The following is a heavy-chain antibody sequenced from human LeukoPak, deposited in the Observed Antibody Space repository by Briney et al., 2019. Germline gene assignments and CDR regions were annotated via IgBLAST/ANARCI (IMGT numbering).Heavy chain of an antibody. J-gene: IGHJ4*02. V-gene: IGHV1-2*02. CDR1: GYTFTGYY. Sequence: SVKVSCKASGYTFTGYYMHWVRQAPGQGLEWMGWINPDSGATNYAQRFQGRVTMTRDTSTSTAYMELSRLRSDDTALYYCARSEMADYWGQGTLVTVSS. CDR2: INPDSGAT. D-gene: IGHD1-14*01. CDR3: ARSEMADY.